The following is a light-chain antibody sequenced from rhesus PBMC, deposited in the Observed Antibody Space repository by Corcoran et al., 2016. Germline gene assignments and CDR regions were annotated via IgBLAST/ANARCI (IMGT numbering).Light chain of an antibody. CDR2: AAS. CDR3: HHYYNNPFT. J-gene: IGKJ3*01. V-gene: IGKV1-44*01. Sequence: DIQMTQSPSALSASVGDRVTISCWASQTIKSNLAWYQQKPGKAPKLLHSAASRLETGIPSRCSGSGSRSAVTLTFSSLQPEDSASNYSHHYYNNPFTVSPDTKLDIK. CDR1: QTIKSN.